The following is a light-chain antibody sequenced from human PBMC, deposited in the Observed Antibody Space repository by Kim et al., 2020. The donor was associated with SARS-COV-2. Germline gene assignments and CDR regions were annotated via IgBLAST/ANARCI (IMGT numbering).Light chain of an antibody. Sequence: EIVLTQSPGTLSLSPGEIATLSCRASQSVSSGYLAWYQQKPGQPPRLLIYGASSRATGIPDRFSGSGSGTDFILTISRLEPEDFAVYYCQQYGSSPYTFGQGTKLEI. V-gene: IGKV3-20*01. CDR3: QQYGSSPYT. J-gene: IGKJ2*01. CDR2: GAS. CDR1: QSVSSGY.